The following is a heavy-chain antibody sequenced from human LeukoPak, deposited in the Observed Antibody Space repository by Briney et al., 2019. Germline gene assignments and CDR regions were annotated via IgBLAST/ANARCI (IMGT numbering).Heavy chain of an antibody. CDR1: GFTFSSYE. Sequence: GGSLRLSCAASGFTFSSYEMNWVRQAPGKGLEWVSYISGSGSTIYYADSVKGRFTISRDNAKNSLYLQMNSLRAEDTAVYYCARDHTSVTYYYDSSGYQEGGFDYWGQGTLVTVSS. D-gene: IGHD3-22*01. J-gene: IGHJ4*02. V-gene: IGHV3-48*03. CDR2: ISGSGSTI. CDR3: ARDHTSVTYYYDSSGYQEGGFDY.